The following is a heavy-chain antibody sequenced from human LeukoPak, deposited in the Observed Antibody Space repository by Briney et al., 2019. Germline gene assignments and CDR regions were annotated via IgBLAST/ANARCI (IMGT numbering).Heavy chain of an antibody. CDR2: ISGSGAHT. CDR3: AKMYHMHTSYYYGMDV. D-gene: IGHD2-2*01. Sequence: PGASLRLSCAASGIMFSDYSMSWVRQAPGKGLEWVSIISGSGAHTYYAASVTGRFTLSSDNSKNTLFLRMNSLRVEDTAVYFCAKMYHMHTSYYYGMDVWGHGTAVTVSS. CDR1: GIMFSDYS. V-gene: IGHV3-23*01. J-gene: IGHJ6*02.